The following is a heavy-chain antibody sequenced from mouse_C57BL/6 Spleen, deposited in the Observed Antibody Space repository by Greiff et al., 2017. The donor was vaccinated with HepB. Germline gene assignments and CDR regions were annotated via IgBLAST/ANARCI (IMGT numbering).Heavy chain of an antibody. V-gene: IGHV1-76*01. D-gene: IGHD2-14*01. CDR3: ASLGLDY. CDR1: GYTFTDYY. CDR2: IYPGSGNT. Sequence: QVQLQQPGAELVRPGASVKLSCKASGYTFTDYYINWVKQRPGQGLEWIARIYPGSGNTYYNEKFKGKATLTAEKSSSTAYMQLSSLTSEDSAVYFCASLGLDYWGQGTTLTVSS. J-gene: IGHJ2*01.